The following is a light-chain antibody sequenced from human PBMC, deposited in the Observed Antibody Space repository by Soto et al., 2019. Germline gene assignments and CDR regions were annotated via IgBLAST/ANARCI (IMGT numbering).Light chain of an antibody. CDR3: QQYNNWPWT. V-gene: IGKV3-15*01. Sequence: EIVMTQSPATLSLSPVGRATLSCRASQSISDTLAWYQQKPGQAPRLLIHGASTRATGFPARFSGSGSGTDFTLTISSLQSEDFAVYYCQQYNNWPWTFGQGTKVDIK. CDR1: QSISDT. J-gene: IGKJ1*01. CDR2: GAS.